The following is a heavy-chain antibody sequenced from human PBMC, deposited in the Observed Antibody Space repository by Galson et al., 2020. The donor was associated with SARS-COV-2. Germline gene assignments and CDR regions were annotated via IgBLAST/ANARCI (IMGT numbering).Heavy chain of an antibody. CDR2: ISGDGSTT. J-gene: IGHJ6*02. V-gene: IGHV3-43*02. D-gene: IGHD6-13*01. CDR1: RFTFKDYA. Sequence: TGGSLRLSCAASRFTFKDYAMHWVRQPPGKGLEWVSVISGDGSTTYYADSVKGRFTIPRDTSRKSLYLRMNSLSIEDNAFYYCAKAIATAGTLPYLYYYGLDVWGRGTTVTGSS. CDR3: AKAIATAGTLPYLYYYGLDV.